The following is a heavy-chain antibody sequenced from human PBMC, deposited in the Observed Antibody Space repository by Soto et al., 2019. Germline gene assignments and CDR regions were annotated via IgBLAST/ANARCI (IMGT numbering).Heavy chain of an antibody. Sequence: PSETLSLSYTVSGGSISSYYWSWSRQPPGKGLEWVGYFYYGGSTNYNPSLKSRVTISIDTSKNQFSLKLFSVTAAATAVYYCAGGDSTVAYGVWEQGTMVT. V-gene: IGHV4-59*03. D-gene: IGHD6-13*01. CDR3: AGGDSTVAYGV. CDR2: FYYGGST. CDR1: GGSISSYY. J-gene: IGHJ3*01.